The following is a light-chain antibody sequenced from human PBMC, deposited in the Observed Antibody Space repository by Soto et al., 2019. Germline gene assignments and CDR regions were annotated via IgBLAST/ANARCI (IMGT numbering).Light chain of an antibody. CDR1: QSVLYSSNNKNY. J-gene: IGKJ3*01. V-gene: IGKV4-1*01. Sequence: DIVMTQSPDSLAVSLGERATINCKSSQSVLYSSNNKNYLAWYQQKPGQPPKLLIYWASTRESGVPDRFGGSGSRTDFPLTINSLHAEDVAVYYCQHYYSTPPSFTFGPGTKVDIK. CDR2: WAS. CDR3: QHYYSTPPSFT.